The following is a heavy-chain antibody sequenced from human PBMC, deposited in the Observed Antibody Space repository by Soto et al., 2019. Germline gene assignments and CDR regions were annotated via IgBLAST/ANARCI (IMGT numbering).Heavy chain of an antibody. V-gene: IGHV1-69*13. CDR2: IIPISGTA. CDR1: GGTFSSYA. Sequence: AASVKVSCKASGGTFSSYAISWVRQAPGQGLEWMGGIIPISGTANYAQKFQGRVTITADESTSTAYMELSSLRSEDTAVYYCARGVKQQLLGWGQGTLVTVSS. J-gene: IGHJ4*02. CDR3: ARGVKQQLLG. D-gene: IGHD2-2*01.